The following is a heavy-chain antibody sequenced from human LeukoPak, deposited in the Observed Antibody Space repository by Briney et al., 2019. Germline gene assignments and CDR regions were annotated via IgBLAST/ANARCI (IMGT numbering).Heavy chain of an antibody. J-gene: IGHJ4*02. CDR3: ARARPYVDTAMGHFDY. V-gene: IGHV3-48*04. D-gene: IGHD5-18*01. Sequence: GGSLRLSCAASGFTFSSYSLNWVRRAPGKGLEWVSYISGSSGTLYYTDSVKGRFTVSRDNAKNSLYLQMNSLRAEDTAVYYCARARPYVDTAMGHFDYWGQGTLVTVSS. CDR1: GFTFSSYS. CDR2: ISGSSGTL.